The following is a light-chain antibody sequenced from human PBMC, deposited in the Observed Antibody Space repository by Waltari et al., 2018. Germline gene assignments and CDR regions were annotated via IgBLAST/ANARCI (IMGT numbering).Light chain of an antibody. Sequence: QTVVTPEPSLPVSPGGTVTLPCSSSTRTVTNGYYTPWFQQRPGRPPMTLIYTPTQRHSGAPARFSGSLLGGKAALTISGVQPEDEADYYCLLYYNGGHLEFGGGTKLTVL. CDR2: TPT. V-gene: IGLV7-43*01. J-gene: IGLJ2*01. CDR1: TRTVTNGYY. CDR3: LLYYNGGHLE.